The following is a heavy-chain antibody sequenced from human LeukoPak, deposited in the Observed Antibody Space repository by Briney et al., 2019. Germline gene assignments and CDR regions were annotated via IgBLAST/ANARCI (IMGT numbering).Heavy chain of an antibody. Sequence: GGSLRLSCAASGFSFSRHAINWVRQAPGKGPELISHISGGSDIIEYADSVRGRFTISRDNGRGSLYLQMNSLRVEDTAVYYCARYGSGRNYIDPFDFWGQGTLVAVSS. J-gene: IGHJ4*02. CDR1: GFSFSRHA. D-gene: IGHD3-10*01. V-gene: IGHV3-48*01. CDR2: ISGGSDII. CDR3: ARYGSGRNYIDPFDF.